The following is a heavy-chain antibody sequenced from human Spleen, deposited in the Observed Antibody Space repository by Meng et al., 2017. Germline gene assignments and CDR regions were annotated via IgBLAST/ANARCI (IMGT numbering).Heavy chain of an antibody. CDR2: VSGSGDNT. Sequence: GESLKISCAASGFTFSRYAMSWVRQAPGKGLEWVSTVSGSGDNTYYAGSVKGRFTIFRDNSNNKLYLQMNSLTAEDTAVYYCATDQTFMTTLVDWGQGTLVTVSS. CDR3: ATDQTFMTTLVD. CDR1: GFTFSRYA. D-gene: IGHD2/OR15-2a*01. J-gene: IGHJ4*02. V-gene: IGHV3-23*01.